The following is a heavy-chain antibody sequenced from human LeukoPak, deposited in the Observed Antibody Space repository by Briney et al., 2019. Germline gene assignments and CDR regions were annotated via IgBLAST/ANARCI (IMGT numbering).Heavy chain of an antibody. CDR1: GFTFSSYE. J-gene: IGHJ4*02. V-gene: IGHV3-48*03. D-gene: IGHD3-22*01. Sequence: GGSLRLSCAASGFTFSSYEMNWVRQTPGKGLEWVSYISSSGSTIYYADSVKGRFTISRDNAKNSLYLQMNSLRAEDTAVYYCARDLYRIVVVPHYFDYWGQGTLVTVSS. CDR2: ISSSGSTI. CDR3: ARDLYRIVVVPHYFDY.